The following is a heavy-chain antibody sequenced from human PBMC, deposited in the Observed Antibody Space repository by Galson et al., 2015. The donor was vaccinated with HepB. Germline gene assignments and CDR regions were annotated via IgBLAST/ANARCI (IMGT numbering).Heavy chain of an antibody. CDR3: AKDQFVVVVAATSPFDY. CDR2: ISGSGGST. V-gene: IGHV3-23*01. CDR1: GFTFSSYA. J-gene: IGHJ4*02. Sequence: SLRLSCAASGFTFSSYAMSWVRQAPGKGLEWVSAISGSGGSTYYADSVKGRFTISRDNSKNTLYLQMNSLRAEDTAVYYCAKDQFVVVVAATSPFDYWGQGTLVTVSS. D-gene: IGHD2-15*01.